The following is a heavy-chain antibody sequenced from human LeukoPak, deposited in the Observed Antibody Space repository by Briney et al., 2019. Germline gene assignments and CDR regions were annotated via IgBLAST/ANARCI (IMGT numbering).Heavy chain of an antibody. V-gene: IGHV3-7*01. D-gene: IGHD6-19*01. CDR1: GFNFRNCW. CDR2: INQDGSAN. Sequence: GGSLTLSCAASGFNFRNCWMTWVRQARGKGQEGVANINQDGSANYYVGSVRGRFTISRDNANDSLYLQMHSLRVVDTAVYHCATDSFSISLISLAGADVWGQGTMVTVSS. CDR3: ATDSFSISLISLAGADV. J-gene: IGHJ3*01.